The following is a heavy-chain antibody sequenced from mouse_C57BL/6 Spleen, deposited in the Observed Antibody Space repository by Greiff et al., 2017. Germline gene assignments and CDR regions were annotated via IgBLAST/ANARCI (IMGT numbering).Heavy chain of an antibody. D-gene: IGHD3-3*01. CDR2: ISSGSSTI. CDR1: GFTFSDYG. Sequence: EVQLVESGGGLVKPGGSLKLSCAASGFTFSDYGMHWVRQAPEKGLEWVAYISSGSSTIYYADTVKGRFTISRDNAKNTLFLQMTSLRSEDTAMYYCARPGTAAWFAYWGQGTLVTVSA. V-gene: IGHV5-17*01. J-gene: IGHJ3*01. CDR3: ARPGTAAWFAY.